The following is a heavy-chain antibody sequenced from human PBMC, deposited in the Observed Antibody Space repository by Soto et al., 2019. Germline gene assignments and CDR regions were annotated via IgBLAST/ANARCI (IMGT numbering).Heavy chain of an antibody. Sequence: ASVKVSCKASGGTFSSYAISWVRQAPGQGLEWMGGIIPIFGTANYAKKFQGRVTITADESTSTAYMELSSLRSEDTAVYYCARVPYSYRAGGAFDIWGQGTMVTVSS. D-gene: IGHD5-18*01. CDR2: IIPIFGTA. CDR1: GGTFSSYA. CDR3: ARVPYSYRAGGAFDI. V-gene: IGHV1-69*01. J-gene: IGHJ3*02.